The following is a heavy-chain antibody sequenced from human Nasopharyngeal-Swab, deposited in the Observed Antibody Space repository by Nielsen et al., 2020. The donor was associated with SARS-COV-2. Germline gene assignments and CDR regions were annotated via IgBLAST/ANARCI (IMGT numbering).Heavy chain of an antibody. D-gene: IGHD3-10*01. CDR2: ISYDGSNK. J-gene: IGHJ6*02. V-gene: IGHV3-30*04. CDR3: ARELSDGSGTYGMDV. Sequence: GGSLRLSCAASGFTFSSYAMSWVRQAPGKGLEWVAVISYDGSNKYYADSVKGRFTISRDNSKNTLYLQMNSLRAEDTAVYYCARELSDGSGTYGMDVWGQGTTVTVSS. CDR1: GFTFSSYA.